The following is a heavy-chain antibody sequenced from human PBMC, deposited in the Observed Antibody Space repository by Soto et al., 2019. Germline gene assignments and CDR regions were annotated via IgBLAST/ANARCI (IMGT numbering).Heavy chain of an antibody. Sequence: EASVKVSCKASGFTFTSSAVQWVRQARGQRLEWIGWIVVGSGDTNYAQKFQERVTITRDMSTSTAYMELSSLRSEDTAVYYCAAGNYYDSSGYYSSAFDIWGQGTMVTVSS. CDR1: GFTFTSSA. CDR3: AAGNYYDSSGYYSSAFDI. D-gene: IGHD3-22*01. V-gene: IGHV1-58*01. CDR2: IVVGSGDT. J-gene: IGHJ3*02.